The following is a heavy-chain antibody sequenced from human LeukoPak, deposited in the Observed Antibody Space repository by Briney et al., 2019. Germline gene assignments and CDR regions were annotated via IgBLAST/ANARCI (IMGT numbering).Heavy chain of an antibody. V-gene: IGHV4-31*03. Sequence: SETLSLTCTVSGASISSGGYYWSWIRQHPGKGLEWIAYIYYSGSTYYNPSLKSRLTISVDTSKNQFSLKLSSVTAADTAVYYCARPSTSSGDAFDIWGQGTMVTVSS. CDR2: IYYSGST. J-gene: IGHJ3*02. D-gene: IGHD3-22*01. CDR1: GASISSGGYY. CDR3: ARPSTSSGDAFDI.